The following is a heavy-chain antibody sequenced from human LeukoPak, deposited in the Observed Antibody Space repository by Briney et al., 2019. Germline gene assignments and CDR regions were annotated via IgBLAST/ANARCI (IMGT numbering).Heavy chain of an antibody. CDR3: AKGNSDYGGRPYYYYGMDV. V-gene: IGHV3-23*01. CDR2: ISGSGGST. Sequence: PGGSLRLSCAASGFTFSNYAMNWVRQAPGKGLEWVSDISGSGGSTYYADSVKGRFTISRDNSKNTLYLQLNSLRAGDTAVYYCAKGNSDYGGRPYYYYGMDVWGQGTTVTVSS. D-gene: IGHD4-23*01. J-gene: IGHJ6*02. CDR1: GFTFSNYA.